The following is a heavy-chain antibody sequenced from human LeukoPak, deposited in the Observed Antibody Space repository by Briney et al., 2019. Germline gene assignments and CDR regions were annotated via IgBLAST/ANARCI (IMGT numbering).Heavy chain of an antibody. V-gene: IGHV3-23*01. CDR1: GLTFSSHW. D-gene: IGHD4-23*01. CDR3: AKEAHDYGGNFFDY. CDR2: ISGSGGST. J-gene: IGHJ4*02. Sequence: GGSLRLSCAASGLTFSSHWMHWVRQAPGKGLEWVSAISGSGGSTYYADSVKGRFTISRDNSKNTLYLQMNSLRAEDTAVYYCAKEAHDYGGNFFDYWGQGTLVTVSS.